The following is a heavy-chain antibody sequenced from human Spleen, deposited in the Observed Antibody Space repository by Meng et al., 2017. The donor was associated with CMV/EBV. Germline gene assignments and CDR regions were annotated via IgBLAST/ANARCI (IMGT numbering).Heavy chain of an antibody. J-gene: IGHJ4*02. V-gene: IGHV4-34*01. CDR3: ARRGPSYTSSSSSSGHIDY. CDR1: SFGGYF. CDR2: INHRGST. D-gene: IGHD6-13*01. Sequence: SFGGYFWTWVRQPPGKGLGWIGEINHRGSTNYNPSVESRISISVDTSKNQFSLKMPSVTAADTAVYYCARRGPSYTSSSSSSGHIDYWGQGTLVTVSS.